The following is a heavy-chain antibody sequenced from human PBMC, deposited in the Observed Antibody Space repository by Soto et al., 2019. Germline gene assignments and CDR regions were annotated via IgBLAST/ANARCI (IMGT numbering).Heavy chain of an antibody. CDR2: IYYSGST. V-gene: IGHV4-31*03. CDR1: GGSISSGGYY. Sequence: SETLSLTCTVSGGSISSGGYYWSWIRQHPGKGLEWIGYIYYSGSTYYNPSLKSRVTISVDTSKNQFSLKLSSVTAADTAVYYCARDRGMPPTFQHWGQGTLVTVSS. J-gene: IGHJ1*01. D-gene: IGHD2-2*01. CDR3: ARDRGMPPTFQH.